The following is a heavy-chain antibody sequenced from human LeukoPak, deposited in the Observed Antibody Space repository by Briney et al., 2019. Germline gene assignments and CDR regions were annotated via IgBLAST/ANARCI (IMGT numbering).Heavy chain of an antibody. CDR2: ISGFNGDT. J-gene: IGHJ4*02. CDR1: GYTFSSYG. CDR3: ARLRGLPGAPDF. Sequence: ASVKVSCKTSGYTFSSYGISWVRQAPGQGLEWMGWISGFNGDTNYLQKLQGRVTMTTDRSTTTGYMELRGLTSDDTAVYYCARLRGLPGAPDFWGQGTQVTVSS. D-gene: IGHD4/OR15-4a*01. V-gene: IGHV1-18*04.